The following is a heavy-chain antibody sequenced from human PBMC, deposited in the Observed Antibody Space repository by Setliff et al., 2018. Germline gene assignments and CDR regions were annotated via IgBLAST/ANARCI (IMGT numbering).Heavy chain of an antibody. D-gene: IGHD5-12*01. J-gene: IGHJ3*01. CDR1: GGAFSNYG. V-gene: IGHV1-69*11. CDR3: ARGRDGYTSNALEF. CDR2: IIPILETT. Sequence: SVKVSCKVSGGAFSNYGLTWVRQAPGQGLVWMGRIIPILETTNYAQTFQGRVTITADESTRTVYMELSSLRSEDTAIYYCARGRDGYTSNALEFWGQGTMVTVSS.